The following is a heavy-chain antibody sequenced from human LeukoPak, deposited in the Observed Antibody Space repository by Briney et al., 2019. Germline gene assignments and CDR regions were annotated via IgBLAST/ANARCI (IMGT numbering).Heavy chain of an antibody. D-gene: IGHD1-7*01. V-gene: IGHV3-21*04. CDR1: GFTFSSYS. Sequence: GGSLRLSCAASGFTFSSYSMSWVRQAPGKGLEWVSSISSGGSYMYYADSVKGRFTISRDSAKNALYLQMNSLRAEDTAVYYCALKEAGPTGWFDPWGQGTLVTVSS. J-gene: IGHJ5*02. CDR3: ALKEAGPTGWFDP. CDR2: ISSGGSYM.